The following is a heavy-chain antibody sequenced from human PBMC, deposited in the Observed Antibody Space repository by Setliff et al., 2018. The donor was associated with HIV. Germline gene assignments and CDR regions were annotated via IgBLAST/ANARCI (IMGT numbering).Heavy chain of an antibody. Sequence: ASVKVSCKASGGTFSSYAISWVRQAPGQGLEWMGWMNPKSGNTGYAQKFQGRVTMTRNTSISTAYMELSSLRSEDTAVYYCARGLTGYWGQGTMVTVS. D-gene: IGHD2-8*01. V-gene: IGHV1-8*02. J-gene: IGHJ3*01. CDR1: GGTFSSYA. CDR2: MNPKSGNT. CDR3: ARGLTGY.